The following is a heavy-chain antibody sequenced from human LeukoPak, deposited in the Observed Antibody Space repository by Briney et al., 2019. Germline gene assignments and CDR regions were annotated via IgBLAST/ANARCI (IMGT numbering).Heavy chain of an antibody. CDR1: GYTFTSYD. Sequence: GASVKVSCXASGYTFTSYDINWVRLATGQGLEWMGWMNPNSGNTGYAQKFQGRVTMTRNTSISTAYMELSSLRSEDTAVYYCAIGGSWSSSALDYWGQGTLVTVSS. D-gene: IGHD6-13*01. J-gene: IGHJ4*02. V-gene: IGHV1-8*01. CDR3: AIGGSWSSSALDY. CDR2: MNPNSGNT.